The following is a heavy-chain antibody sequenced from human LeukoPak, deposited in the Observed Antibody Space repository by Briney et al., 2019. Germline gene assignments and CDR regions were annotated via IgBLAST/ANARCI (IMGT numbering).Heavy chain of an antibody. Sequence: SETLSLTCTVSGGSISSSSYYWGWIRQPPGKGLEWIGSIYYSGSTYYNPPLKSRVTISVDTSKNQFSLKLSSVTAADTAVYYCARHGIVVVMYFDYWGQGTLVTVSS. V-gene: IGHV4-39*01. CDR3: ARHGIVVVMYFDY. CDR1: GGSISSSSYY. J-gene: IGHJ4*02. CDR2: IYYSGST. D-gene: IGHD3-22*01.